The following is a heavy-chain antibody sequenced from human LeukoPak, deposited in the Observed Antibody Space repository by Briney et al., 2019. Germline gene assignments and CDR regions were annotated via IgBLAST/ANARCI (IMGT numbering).Heavy chain of an antibody. CDR3: ALQGVRGVSYYFDY. J-gene: IGHJ4*02. V-gene: IGHV1-18*01. D-gene: IGHD3-10*01. CDR2: ISAYNGNT. Sequence: ASVKVSCKASGYTFTSYGISWVRQAPGQGLEWMGWISAYNGNTNYAQKFQGRVTITRDTSASTAYMELSSLRSEDTAVYYCALQGVRGVSYYFDYWGQGTLVTVSS. CDR1: GYTFTSYG.